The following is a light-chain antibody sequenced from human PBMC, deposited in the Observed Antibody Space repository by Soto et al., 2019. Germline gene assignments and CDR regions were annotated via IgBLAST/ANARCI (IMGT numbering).Light chain of an antibody. V-gene: IGKV3-20*01. CDR2: GTA. J-gene: IGKJ5*01. CDR3: YRYCSSPLIT. Sequence: EIVLTQSPGTLSLSLGERATLSFSASQSVSSIPLALYLQQPGHAPSLLINGTASRATAIPDRFSGSGSWTDFTLTIIRLLQAEDAVHYCYRYCSSPLITFGQVTILDI. CDR1: QSVSSIP.